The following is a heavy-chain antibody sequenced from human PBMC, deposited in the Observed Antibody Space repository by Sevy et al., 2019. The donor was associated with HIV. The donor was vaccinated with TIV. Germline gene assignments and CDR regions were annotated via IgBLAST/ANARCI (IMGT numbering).Heavy chain of an antibody. D-gene: IGHD3-10*01. V-gene: IGHV1-18*01. CDR3: ARVPTYYYGSATYFES. CDR1: GYTFASEG. Sequence: ASVKVSCKASGYTFASEGISWVRQARGQGLEWMGWIGAYNGNANSAQKLQGRVTMTTDTSTSTAYMELSSLRSDDTAIYYCARVPTYYYGSATYFESWGQGTLVTVSS. J-gene: IGHJ4*02. CDR2: IGAYNGNA.